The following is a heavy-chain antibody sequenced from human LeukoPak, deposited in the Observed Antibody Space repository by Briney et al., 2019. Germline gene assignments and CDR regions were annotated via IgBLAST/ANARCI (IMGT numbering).Heavy chain of an antibody. V-gene: IGHV1-2*02. CDR2: INPNSGGT. CDR3: ASTATSITIFGVVSSNWFDP. CDR1: GYTFTGYY. J-gene: IGHJ5*02. D-gene: IGHD3-3*01. Sequence: GASVKVSCKASGYTFTGYYMHWVRQAPGQGLEWMGWINPNSGGTNYAQKFQGRVTMTRDTSISTAYMELNRLRSDDTAVYYCASTATSITIFGVVSSNWFDPWGQGTLVTVSS.